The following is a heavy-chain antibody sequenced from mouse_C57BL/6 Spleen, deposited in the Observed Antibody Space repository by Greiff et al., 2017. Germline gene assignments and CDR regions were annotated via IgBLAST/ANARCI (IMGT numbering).Heavy chain of an antibody. J-gene: IGHJ3*01. CDR2: INPNNGGT. V-gene: IGHV1-18*01. D-gene: IGHD1-1*01. CDR1: GYTFTDYN. Sequence: EVQLQQSGPELVKPGASVKIPCKASGYTFTDYNMDWVKQSHGKSLEWIGDINPNNGGTIYNQKFKGKATLTVDKSSSTAYMELRSLTSEDTAVYYCARSAYYGSRAWFAYWGQGTLVTVSA. CDR3: ARSAYYGSRAWFAY.